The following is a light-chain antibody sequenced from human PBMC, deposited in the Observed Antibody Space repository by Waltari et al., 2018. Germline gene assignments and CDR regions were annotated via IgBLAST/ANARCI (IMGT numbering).Light chain of an antibody. J-gene: IGLJ3*02. CDR1: SGQRSNA. Sequence: QLVLTQLPSASASLVASVKPTCTLTSGQRSNAIAAFQHHPAKGPRYLMKVNSDGSHSKGDEIPDRFSGSTSGAERYLTISSVQPEDEADYYCQTGGHGTWVFGGGTKLTVL. V-gene: IGLV4-69*01. CDR2: VNSDGSH. CDR3: QTGGHGTWV.